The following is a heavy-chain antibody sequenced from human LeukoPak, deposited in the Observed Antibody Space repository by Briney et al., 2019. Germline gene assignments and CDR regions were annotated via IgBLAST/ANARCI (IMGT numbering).Heavy chain of an antibody. D-gene: IGHD3-22*01. V-gene: IGHV3-33*08. CDR1: GFTFSSYA. CDR2: IWYDGSNK. J-gene: IGHJ4*02. CDR3: ARDLSPHDSSGYYLSAPIGY. Sequence: GGSLRLSCAASGFTFSSYAMSWVRQAPGKGLEWVAVIWYDGSNKYYADSVKGRFTISRDNSKNTLYLQMNSLRAEDTAVYYCARDLSPHDSSGYYLSAPIGYWGQGTLVTVSS.